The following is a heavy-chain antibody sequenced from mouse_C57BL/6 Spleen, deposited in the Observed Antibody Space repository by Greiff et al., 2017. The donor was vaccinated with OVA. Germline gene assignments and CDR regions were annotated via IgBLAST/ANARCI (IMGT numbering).Heavy chain of an antibody. CDR3: ARGGLRDWYFDV. V-gene: IGHV1-47*01. J-gene: IGHJ1*03. Sequence: VQLVESGAELVKPGASVKMSCKASGYTFTTYPIEWMKQNHGKSLEWIGNFHPYNDDTKYNEKFKGKATLTVEKSSSTVYLGLSRLTSDDSAVYYCARGGLRDWYFDVWGTGTTVTVSS. D-gene: IGHD2-12*01. CDR1: GYTFTTYP. CDR2: FHPYNDDT.